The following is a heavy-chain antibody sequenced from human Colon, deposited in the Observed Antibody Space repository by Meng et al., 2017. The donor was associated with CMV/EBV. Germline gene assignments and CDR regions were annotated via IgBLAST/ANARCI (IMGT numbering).Heavy chain of an antibody. J-gene: IGHJ4*02. CDR1: GFTFTTYS. Sequence: GESLKISCAASGFTFTTYSINWVRQAPGKGLEWVSSISGSTTYIYYADSVKGRFTISRDNAKNSLYLQMKSLRAEDTAVYYCARSEFWSGSYYFDYWGQGTLVTVSS. CDR2: ISGSTTYI. V-gene: IGHV3-21*01. CDR3: ARSEFWSGSYYFDY. D-gene: IGHD3-3*01.